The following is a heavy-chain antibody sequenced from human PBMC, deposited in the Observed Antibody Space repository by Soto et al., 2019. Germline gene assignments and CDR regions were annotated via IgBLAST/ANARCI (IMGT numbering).Heavy chain of an antibody. CDR1: GYTFRTYY. CDR2: INPSGGST. CDR3: ARYDYNGYYFDY. J-gene: IGHJ4*02. Sequence: ASVKVSCKASGYTFRTYYMHWVRQAPGQGYEWMGIINPSGGSTTYAQKFQGRVTMTRDTSTTTVSMELSSLKSEDTAVYYCARYDYNGYYFDYWGQGTLVTVSS. V-gene: IGHV1-46*01. D-gene: IGHD4-4*01.